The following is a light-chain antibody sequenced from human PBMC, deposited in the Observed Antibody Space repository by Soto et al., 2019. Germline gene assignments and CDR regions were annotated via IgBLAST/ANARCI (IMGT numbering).Light chain of an antibody. J-gene: IGLJ1*01. Sequence: QSVLTQPHSVSGAQGQRVTISCTGSSSNIGAGYDVHWYQQLPGTAPKLLIYGNSNRPSGVPDRFSGSKSGTSASLAITGLQAEDEADYYCQSYDSSLSGYVFGTGTKLTVL. CDR1: SSNIGAGYD. CDR2: GNS. CDR3: QSYDSSLSGYV. V-gene: IGLV1-40*01.